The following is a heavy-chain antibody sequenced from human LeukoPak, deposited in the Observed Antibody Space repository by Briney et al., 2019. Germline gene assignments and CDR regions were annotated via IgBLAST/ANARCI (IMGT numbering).Heavy chain of an antibody. V-gene: IGHV3-23*01. CDR2: ISGSGGST. Sequence: GGSLRLSCAASGFTFSSYAMSWVRQAPGKGLEWVSLISGSGGSTYYADSVKGRFTISRDNSENTLYLQMNSLRAEDTAVFYCAKDRDDYVWGSYLGAFDIWGQGTMVTVSS. CDR1: GFTFSSYA. D-gene: IGHD3-16*01. J-gene: IGHJ3*02. CDR3: AKDRDDYVWGSYLGAFDI.